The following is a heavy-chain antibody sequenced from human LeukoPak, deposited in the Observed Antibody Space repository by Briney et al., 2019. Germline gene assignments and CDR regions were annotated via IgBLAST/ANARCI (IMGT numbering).Heavy chain of an antibody. Sequence: PGGSLRLSCAASGFTFSSYGMHWVRQAPGKGLEWVAVISYDGSNKYYADSVKGRFTVSRDNSKNTLYLQMNSLRAEDTAVYYCAKGWTAVGSWGQGTRVTVSS. J-gene: IGHJ5*02. V-gene: IGHV3-30*18. CDR2: ISYDGSNK. CDR1: GFTFSSYG. CDR3: AKGWTAVGS. D-gene: IGHD1-26*01.